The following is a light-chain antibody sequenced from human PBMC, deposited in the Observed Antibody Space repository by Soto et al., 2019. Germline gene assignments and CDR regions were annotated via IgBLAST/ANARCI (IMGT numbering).Light chain of an antibody. V-gene: IGKV3-15*01. CDR2: GAS. CDR3: QYYNKGPQLT. CDR1: QSVSSN. J-gene: IGKJ4*01. Sequence: EIVMTQSPATLSVSPGETATLSCRASQSVSSNLAWYQHIPGQVPRLLIYGASTRASGVPARFSGSGSGTDFTLTISSLQSEDFGIYYSQYYNKGPQLTFGGGTKVEIK.